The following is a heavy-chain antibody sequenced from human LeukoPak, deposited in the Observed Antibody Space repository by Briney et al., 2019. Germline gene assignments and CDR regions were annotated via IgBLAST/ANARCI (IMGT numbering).Heavy chain of an antibody. J-gene: IGHJ4*02. Sequence: GGSLRLSCATSRFAFRRYWMSWVRQAPGKGLEWVSAISGSGGSTYYADSVKGRFTISRDNSKNTLYLQMNSLRAEDTAVYYCAKDRGVSESGYYGYWGQGTLVTVSS. V-gene: IGHV3-23*01. CDR3: AKDRGVSESGYYGY. CDR1: RFAFRRYW. D-gene: IGHD3-3*01. CDR2: ISGSGGST.